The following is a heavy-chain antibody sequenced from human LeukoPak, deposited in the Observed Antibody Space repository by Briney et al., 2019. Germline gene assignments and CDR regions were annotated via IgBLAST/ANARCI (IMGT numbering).Heavy chain of an antibody. CDR3: ARDEVGVGNSYVKFDY. Sequence: GGSLRLSCAASGLVVTTSYMSWVRQAPGKGLEWVSLIDSADNTFYTDSVRGRFTISRDNSRNTLYLQMNSLRAEDTAVYYCARDEVGVGNSYVKFDYWGQGTLVTVSS. CDR1: GLVVTTSY. D-gene: IGHD5-18*01. J-gene: IGHJ4*02. V-gene: IGHV3-66*01. CDR2: IDSADNT.